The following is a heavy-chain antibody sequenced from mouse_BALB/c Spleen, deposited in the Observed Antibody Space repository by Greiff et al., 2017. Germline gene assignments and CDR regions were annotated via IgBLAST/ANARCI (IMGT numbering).Heavy chain of an antibody. V-gene: IGHV1S81*02. J-gene: IGHJ2*01. CDR3: ARVTTVVAGDY. CDR1: GYTFTSYW. CDR2: INPSNGRT. Sequence: QVQLQQPGAELVKPGASVKLSCKASGYTFTSYWMHWVKQRPGQGLEWIGEINPSNGRTNYNEKFKSKATLTVDKSSSTAYMQRSSLTSEDSAVYYCARVTTVVAGDYWGQGTTLTVSS. D-gene: IGHD1-1*01.